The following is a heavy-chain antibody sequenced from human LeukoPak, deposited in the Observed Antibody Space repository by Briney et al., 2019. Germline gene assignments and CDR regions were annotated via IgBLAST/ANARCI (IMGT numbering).Heavy chain of an antibody. CDR3: ARISTTVTTLGWFDP. CDR1: GGTFSSYA. D-gene: IGHD4-17*01. V-gene: IGHV1-69*05. Sequence: GASVKVSCKASGGTFSSYAISWVRQAPGQGLEWMGGIIPIFGTANYAQKFQGRVTITTDESPSTAYMELSSLRSEDTAVYYCARISTTVTTLGWFDPWGQGTLVTVSS. J-gene: IGHJ5*02. CDR2: IIPIFGTA.